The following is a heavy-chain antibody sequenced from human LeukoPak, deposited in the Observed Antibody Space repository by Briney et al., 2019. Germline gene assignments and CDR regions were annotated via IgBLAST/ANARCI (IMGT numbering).Heavy chain of an antibody. V-gene: IGHV1-2*02. D-gene: IGHD2-2*01. CDR2: INPKSGGR. CDR3: ATGERLVPAAMWFDY. CDR1: GYTFTDYY. Sequence: ASVKVSCKASGYTFTDYYMHWVRQAPGQGLEWMGWINPKSGGRSYAQRFQGRVTMTRDTSISTAYMELSRLGSDGTAVYYCATGERLVPAAMWFDYWGQGTLVTVSS. J-gene: IGHJ4*02.